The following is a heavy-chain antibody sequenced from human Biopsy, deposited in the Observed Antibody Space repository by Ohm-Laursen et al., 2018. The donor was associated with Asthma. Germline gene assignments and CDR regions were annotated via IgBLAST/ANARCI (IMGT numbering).Heavy chain of an antibody. CDR2: ITGSGGTT. Sequence: GSLRLSLSASGFTLSSYAMSWVRQAPGKGLARVSAITGSGGTTYYADSVRGRFTISRDNSKSTLFLQMDSLSAEDTAVYYCAKDFRGIAVAGDRGFDYWGQGALVTVSS. J-gene: IGHJ4*02. CDR3: AKDFRGIAVAGDRGFDY. D-gene: IGHD6-19*01. V-gene: IGHV3-23*01. CDR1: GFTLSSYA.